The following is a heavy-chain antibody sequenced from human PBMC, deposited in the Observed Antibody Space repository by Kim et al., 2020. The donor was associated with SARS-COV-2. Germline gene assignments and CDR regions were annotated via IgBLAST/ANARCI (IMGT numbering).Heavy chain of an antibody. CDR1: PITFSSYA. J-gene: IGHJ4*02. CDR2: VTYDGIYK. CDR3: ARDTLPLGAPNFDN. V-gene: IGHV3-30*04. Sequence: GGSLRLSCTASPITFSSYAIHWVRQPPGKRLEWVTTVTYDGIYKYYRDSVKGRFNISRDNAKNTVYLQINSLKTEDTAVYYCARDTLPLGAPNFDNWGQGTLVTVSS. D-gene: IGHD3-10*01.